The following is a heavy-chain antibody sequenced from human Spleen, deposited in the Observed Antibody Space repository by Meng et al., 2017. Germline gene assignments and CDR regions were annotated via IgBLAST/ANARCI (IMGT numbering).Heavy chain of an antibody. CDR2: ISYDGRDK. Sequence: GGSLRLSCAVSGFTLSDSAMHWVSQAPGRGLEWVTFISYDGRDKFYADSEQGRFTIPRDNSKNTLYLEMNSLRAADTGIYYWATEGYTSSSGSSLDMWGQGTMVTVSS. CDR3: ATEGYTSSSGSSLDM. V-gene: IGHV3-30*04. J-gene: IGHJ3*02. CDR1: GFTLSDSA. D-gene: IGHD6-6*01.